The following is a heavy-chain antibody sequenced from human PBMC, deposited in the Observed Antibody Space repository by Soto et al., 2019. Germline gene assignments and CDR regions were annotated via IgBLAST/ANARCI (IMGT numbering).Heavy chain of an antibody. J-gene: IGHJ4*02. CDR2: IYSGGST. Sequence: LRLSCAASGFTVSSNYMSWVRQAPGKGLEWVSAIYSGGSTYYADSVKGRFIISRDDSKNTLFLQMNSLRAEDTAVYYCATAKLLLPWLFDYWGQGTLVTVS. CDR1: GFTVSSNY. D-gene: IGHD2-15*01. CDR3: ATAKLLLPWLFDY. V-gene: IGHV3-66*01.